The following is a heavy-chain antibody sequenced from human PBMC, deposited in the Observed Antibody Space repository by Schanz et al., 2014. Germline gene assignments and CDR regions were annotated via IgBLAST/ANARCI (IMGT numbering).Heavy chain of an antibody. V-gene: IGHV3-20*04. J-gene: IGHJ4*02. D-gene: IGHD1-7*01. CDR2: INWNGGST. CDR3: AKGRMTATNYFDS. CDR1: GFTVSNSY. Sequence: DVQLVDSGGGLVQPGGSLRLSCAASGFTVSNSYIHWVRQAPGKGLEWVSGINWNGGSTGYADSVKGRFTISRDNAKNSLYLQMNSLRAEDTAVYYCAKGRMTATNYFDSWGQGTLVTVSS.